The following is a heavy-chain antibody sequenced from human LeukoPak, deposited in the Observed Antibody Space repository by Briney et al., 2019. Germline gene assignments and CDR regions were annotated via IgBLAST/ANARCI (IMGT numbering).Heavy chain of an antibody. J-gene: IGHJ6*03. CDR3: ARQDTFWSGYYYYYYMDV. CDR1: GFTFSSYW. D-gene: IGHD3-3*01. Sequence: GGSLRLSCAASGFTFSSYWMSWVRQAAGKGLEWVANIRQDGSEKYYVDSVKGRFTISRDNAKNSLYLQMNSLRAEDTAVYYCARQDTFWSGYYYYYYMDVWGKGTTVTVSS. CDR2: IRQDGSEK. V-gene: IGHV3-7*01.